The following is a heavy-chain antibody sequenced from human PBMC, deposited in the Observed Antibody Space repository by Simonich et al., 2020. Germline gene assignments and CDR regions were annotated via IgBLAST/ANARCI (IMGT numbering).Heavy chain of an antibody. Sequence: QVQLVQSGAEVKKPGASVKVSCKASGYTFTSYDINWVRQATGKGLEWMGWINPNSGNTGYAQKFQGRVTINRNTSISTAYMGLSSLRSEDTAVYYCARARYCSSTSCYNWFDPWGQGTLVTVSS. J-gene: IGHJ5*02. CDR2: INPNSGNT. V-gene: IGHV1-8*03. D-gene: IGHD2-2*01. CDR1: GYTFTSYD. CDR3: ARARYCSSTSCYNWFDP.